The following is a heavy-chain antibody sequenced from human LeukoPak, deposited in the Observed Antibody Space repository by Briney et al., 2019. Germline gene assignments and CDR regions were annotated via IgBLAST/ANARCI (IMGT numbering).Heavy chain of an antibody. D-gene: IGHD3-10*01. V-gene: IGHV1-18*01. Sequence: ASVKVSCKASGYTFTSYGISWVRQAPGQGLEWMGWISAYNGNTNYAQKLQGRVTMTTDTSTSTAYMELRSLRSDDTAVYYCAREINSGSYYRAVDYWGQGTLVTVSS. J-gene: IGHJ4*02. CDR1: GYTFTSYG. CDR3: AREINSGSYYRAVDY. CDR2: ISAYNGNT.